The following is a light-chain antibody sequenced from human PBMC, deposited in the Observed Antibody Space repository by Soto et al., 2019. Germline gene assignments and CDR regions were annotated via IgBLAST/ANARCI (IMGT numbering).Light chain of an antibody. CDR1: SSDVGSYNL. CDR3: CSYAAPSLR. CDR2: EGS. V-gene: IGLV2-23*01. J-gene: IGLJ2*01. Sequence: QSALTQPASVSGSPGQSITISCTGTSSDVGSYNLVSWYQQHPGKAPKLMIYEGSKRPSGVSNRFSGSKSGNTASLTFSGLQADDEAAYYSCSYAAPSLRFGGGTQLTVL.